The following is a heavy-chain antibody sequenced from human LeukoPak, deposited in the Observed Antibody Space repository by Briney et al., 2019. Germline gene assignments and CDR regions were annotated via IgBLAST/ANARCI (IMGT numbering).Heavy chain of an antibody. D-gene: IGHD3-16*02. CDR1: GFTFDDYG. CDR2: INWNGVIT. V-gene: IGHV3-20*04. CDR3: ARDGITFGGVIAYFDY. J-gene: IGHJ4*02. Sequence: GGSLRLSCAVSGFTFDDYGMSWVPQSPGKGLEWFSGINWNGVITVYADYVKGRLTISRDKAKNSLYLQMNSMRAEDTALYYCARDGITFGGVIAYFDYWGQGTLVTVSS.